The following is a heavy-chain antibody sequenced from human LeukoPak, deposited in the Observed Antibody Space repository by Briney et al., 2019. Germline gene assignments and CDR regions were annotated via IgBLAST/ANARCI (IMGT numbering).Heavy chain of an antibody. J-gene: IGHJ2*01. CDR2: ISGSGGST. CDR3: AKDLATVLPNWYFDL. Sequence: GGSLRLSCAASGFTFSGYAMGWVRQGPGKGLEWVSAISGSGGSTYYADSVKGRFTISRDNSKNTLYLQMNSLRAEDTAVYYCAKDLATVLPNWYFDLWGRGTLVTVSS. CDR1: GFTFSGYA. V-gene: IGHV3-23*01. D-gene: IGHD4-17*01.